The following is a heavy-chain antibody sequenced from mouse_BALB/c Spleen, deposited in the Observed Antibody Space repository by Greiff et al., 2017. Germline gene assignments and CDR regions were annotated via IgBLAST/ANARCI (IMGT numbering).Heavy chain of an antibody. J-gene: IGHJ2*01. CDR2: ISSGGSYT. V-gene: IGHV5-6-4*01. D-gene: IGHD3-1*01. CDR3: TRDAGLGDY. CDR1: GFTFSSYT. Sequence: EVKLMESGGGLVKPGGSLKLSCAASGFTFSSYTMSWVRQTPEKRLEWVATISSGGSYTYYPDSVKGRFTISRDNAKNTLYLQMSSLKSEDTAMYYCTRDAGLGDYWGQGTTLTVSS.